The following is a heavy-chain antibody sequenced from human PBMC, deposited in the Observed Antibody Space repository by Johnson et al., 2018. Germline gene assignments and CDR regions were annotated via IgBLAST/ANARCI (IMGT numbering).Heavy chain of an antibody. CDR2: MTAGDI. CDR3: ARGSFGDYGSFDH. J-gene: IGHJ4*02. V-gene: IGHV3-21*01. Sequence: VQLVQSGGGLVKPGESLRLSCAASGLTLGRHSVNWVRQAPGKGLEWVSSMTAGDIYYSDLVRGRFTISRDDAKNSVYLQMRDLRPEDTAVYFCARGSFGDYGSFDHWGQGTLVTVSS. CDR1: GLTLGRHS. D-gene: IGHD3-10*01.